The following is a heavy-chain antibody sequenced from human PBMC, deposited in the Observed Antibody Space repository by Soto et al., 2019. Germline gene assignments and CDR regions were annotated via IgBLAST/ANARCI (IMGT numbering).Heavy chain of an antibody. J-gene: IGHJ5*02. CDR3: ARDFWSSSKLWRGFDP. Sequence: LSLTCTVSGGSISSYYWSWIRQPPGKGLEWIGYIYYSGSTNYNPSLKSRVTISVDTSKNQFSLKLSSVTAADTAVYYCARDFWSSSKLWRGFDPWGQGTLVTVSS. CDR2: IYYSGST. CDR1: GGSISSYY. D-gene: IGHD3-3*01. V-gene: IGHV4-59*01.